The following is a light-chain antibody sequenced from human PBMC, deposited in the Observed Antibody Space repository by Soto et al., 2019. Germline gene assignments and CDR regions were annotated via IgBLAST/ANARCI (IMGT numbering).Light chain of an antibody. CDR1: SSDLGSYNY. V-gene: IGLV2-8*01. CDR2: EVS. CDR3: SSYAGNNNFV. J-gene: IGLJ1*01. Sequence: QSVLTQPPSASGSPGQSVTISCTGTSSDLGSYNYVSWYQHHAGKAPKLLIYEVSRRPSGVPARFSGSKSDHTASLTVSGLQVEDEADYYCSSYAGNNNFVFGTGTKLTVL.